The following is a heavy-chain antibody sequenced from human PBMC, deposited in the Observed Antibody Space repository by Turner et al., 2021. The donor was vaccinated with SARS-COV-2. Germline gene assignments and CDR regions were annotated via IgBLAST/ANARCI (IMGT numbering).Heavy chain of an antibody. CDR2: IRGSGGST. Sequence: EVQLLESGGGLVQPGGSLRLSCAASGFTFSNYAMSWVRQAPGKGLEWVSAIRGSGGSTFYADSVKGRFTISRDNSKNTLYLQMNSLRAEDTAVYYCVVPAAVMWAPMGAFAIWVPGTMVTVSS. D-gene: IGHD2-2*01. V-gene: IGHV3-23*01. J-gene: IGHJ3*02. CDR3: VVPAAVMWAPMGAFAI. CDR1: GFTFSNYA.